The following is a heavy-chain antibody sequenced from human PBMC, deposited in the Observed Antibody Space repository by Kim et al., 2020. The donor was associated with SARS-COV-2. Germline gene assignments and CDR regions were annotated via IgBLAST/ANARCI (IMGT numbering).Heavy chain of an antibody. J-gene: IGHJ3*02. CDR2: IKQDGNQK. CDR1: GFTFSSYW. V-gene: IGHV3-7*01. Sequence: GGSLRLSCAASGFTFSSYWMTWVRQAPGKGLEWVANIKQDGNQKYYVDSVKGRFTISRDNAKNSLYLQMNSMRAEDTAVYYCARDGDLYRSGKDAFDIWGRGTMVTVSS. D-gene: IGHD6-19*01. CDR3: ARDGDLYRSGKDAFDI.